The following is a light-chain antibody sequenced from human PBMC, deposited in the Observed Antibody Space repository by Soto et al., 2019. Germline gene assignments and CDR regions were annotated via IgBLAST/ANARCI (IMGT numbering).Light chain of an antibody. CDR3: HQCDKLHIS. J-gene: IGKJ4*01. V-gene: IGKV1-33*01. CDR2: EAT. Sequence: DIQMTQSPSSLSASVGDRVTITCQASQDISNYLIWYQQKTGKAPKCLIYEATTLETVVPSRLRGNGFGTHFTFTISSLQPEDSATYSCHQCDKLHISFGGGNKVAIK. CDR1: QDISNY.